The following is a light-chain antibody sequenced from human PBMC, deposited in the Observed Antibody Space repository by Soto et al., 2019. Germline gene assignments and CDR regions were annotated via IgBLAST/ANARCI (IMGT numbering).Light chain of an antibody. CDR3: AAWDDSLNGPV. V-gene: IGLV1-44*01. CDR2: SNN. J-gene: IGLJ2*01. CDR1: SSNIGSNT. Sequence: QPVLTQPPSASATPGQRVTISCSGSSSNIGSNTVNWYQQLPGTAPKLLIYSNNQRPSGVPDRFSGSTSGTSASLAISGLQSEDEADYYCAAWDDSLNGPVFGGGTQLTVL.